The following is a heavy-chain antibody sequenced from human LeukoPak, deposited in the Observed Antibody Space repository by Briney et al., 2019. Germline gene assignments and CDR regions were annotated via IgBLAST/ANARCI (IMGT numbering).Heavy chain of an antibody. Sequence: GGPLRLSCAASGFTFSDYYMSWIRQAPGKGLEWVSYISSSSSYTNYADSVKGRFTISRDNAKNSLYLQMNSLRAEDTAVYYCATVGLIGDYVDYWGQGTLVTVSS. CDR1: GFTFSDYY. CDR2: ISSSSSYT. J-gene: IGHJ4*02. CDR3: ATVGLIGDYVDY. V-gene: IGHV3-11*06. D-gene: IGHD4-17*01.